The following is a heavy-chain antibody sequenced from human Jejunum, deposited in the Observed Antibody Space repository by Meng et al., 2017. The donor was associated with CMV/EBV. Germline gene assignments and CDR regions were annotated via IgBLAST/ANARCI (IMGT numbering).Heavy chain of an antibody. CDR3: ASGFCGSTTCYREFDY. CDR2: ISTHSTYI. J-gene: IGHJ4*02. CDR1: TFSNYT. V-gene: IGHV3-21*01. Sequence: TFSNYTMPWVRPVPGKGLEWVSSISTHSTYISYADSVKGRFTISRDNAKNSLYLQVDSLRAEDTAVYYCASGFCGSTTCYREFDYWGQGTLVTVSS. D-gene: IGHD2-2*01.